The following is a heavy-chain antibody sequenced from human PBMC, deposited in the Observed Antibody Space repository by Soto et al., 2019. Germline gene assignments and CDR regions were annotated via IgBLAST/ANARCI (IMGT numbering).Heavy chain of an antibody. CDR2: VHHSWGS. Sequence: SETLSLTCTVSGGSISSYYWSWFRQSPGKRMEWIGYVHHSWGSSYNPSLQSRVAISLDTSKSQFSLKVTSVTATDTAVYYCARQGFGPLRGLVDVWGRGTTVTVSS. D-gene: IGHD3-10*01. J-gene: IGHJ6*02. CDR3: ARQGFGPLRGLVDV. CDR1: GGSISSYY. V-gene: IGHV4-59*08.